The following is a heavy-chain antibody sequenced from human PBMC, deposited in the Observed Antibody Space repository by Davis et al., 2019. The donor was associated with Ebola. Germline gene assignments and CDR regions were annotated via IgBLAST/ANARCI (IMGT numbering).Heavy chain of an antibody. J-gene: IGHJ6*02. CDR3: ARDLWGYYYYGMDV. D-gene: IGHD7-27*01. CDR1: GFTVSSNY. Sequence: CAASGFTVSSNYMSWVRQAPGKGLEWVSVIYSGGSTYYADSVKGRFTISRDNSKNTLYLQMNSLRAEDTAVYYCARDLWGYYYYGMDVWGQGTTVTVSS. CDR2: IYSGGST. V-gene: IGHV3-53*01.